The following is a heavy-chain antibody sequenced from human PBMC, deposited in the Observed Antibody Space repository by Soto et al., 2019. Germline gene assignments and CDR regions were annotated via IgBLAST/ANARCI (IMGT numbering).Heavy chain of an antibody. Sequence: ASVKVSCKASGYTLTSYGISWVRQAPGQGLEWMGRTSAYNGNTNYAQKLQGRVTMTTDTSTSTAYMELRSLRSDDTAVYYWARVVGALGHWFDPWGQGTLVTVSS. CDR3: ARVVGALGHWFDP. CDR1: GYTLTSYG. V-gene: IGHV1-18*01. CDR2: TSAYNGNT. J-gene: IGHJ5*02. D-gene: IGHD1-26*01.